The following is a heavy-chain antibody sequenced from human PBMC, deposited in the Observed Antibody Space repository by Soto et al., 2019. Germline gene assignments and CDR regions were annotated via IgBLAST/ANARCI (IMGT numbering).Heavy chain of an antibody. CDR1: GGSISSGGYY. CDR2: IYYSGST. Sequence: PSETLSLTCTVSGGSISSGGYYWSWIRQHPGKGLEWIGYIYYSGSTYYNPSLKSRVTISVDTSKNQFSLKLSSVTAADTAVYYCAKGLLIMVRKVIIPPQYYYGMDVWGQGTTVTVSS. D-gene: IGHD3-10*01. CDR3: AKGLLIMVRKVIIPPQYYYGMDV. J-gene: IGHJ6*02. V-gene: IGHV4-31*03.